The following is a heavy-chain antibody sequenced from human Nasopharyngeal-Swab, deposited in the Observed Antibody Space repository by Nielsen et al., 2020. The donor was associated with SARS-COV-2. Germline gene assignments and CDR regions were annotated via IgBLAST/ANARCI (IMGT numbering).Heavy chain of an antibody. V-gene: IGHV1-46*01. CDR3: ARDPNGSSFWFDV. Sequence: ASVKVSCKASGYTFTSYYLHWVRQAPGQGLEWMGIINPSGGSATYAQKFQRRVTFTRDTSTTTFYMEPSSLRSEDTAVYFCARDPNGSSFWFDVWGQGTLVTVSS. CDR2: INPSGGSA. CDR1: GYTFTSYY. D-gene: IGHD6-6*01. J-gene: IGHJ5*02.